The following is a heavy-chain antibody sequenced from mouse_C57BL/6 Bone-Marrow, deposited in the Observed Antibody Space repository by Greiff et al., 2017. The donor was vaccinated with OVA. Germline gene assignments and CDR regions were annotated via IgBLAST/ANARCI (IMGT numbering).Heavy chain of an antibody. CDR3: ARHEHDGYWYYFDY. D-gene: IGHD2-3*01. Sequence: EVQLVESGGGLVQPGGSLKLSCAASGFTFSDYYMYWVRQTPEKRLEWVAYISNGGGSTYYPDTVKGRFTISRDNAKNTLYLQMSRLKSEDTAMYYCARHEHDGYWYYFDYWGQGTTLTVSS. J-gene: IGHJ2*01. V-gene: IGHV5-12*01. CDR2: ISNGGGST. CDR1: GFTFSDYY.